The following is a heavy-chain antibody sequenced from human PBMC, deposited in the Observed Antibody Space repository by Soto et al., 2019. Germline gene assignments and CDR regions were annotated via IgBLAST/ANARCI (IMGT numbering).Heavy chain of an antibody. CDR1: GYSFTGYY. D-gene: IGHD2-2*01. Sequence: ASVKVSCKASGYSFTGYYMHWVRQAPGQGLEWMGWINPNSGGTNYAQKFQGWVTMTRDTSISTAYMELSRLRSDDTAVYYCARGVRRVPAAMDYWGQGTLVTVSS. CDR3: ARGVRRVPAAMDY. CDR2: INPNSGGT. V-gene: IGHV1-2*04. J-gene: IGHJ4*02.